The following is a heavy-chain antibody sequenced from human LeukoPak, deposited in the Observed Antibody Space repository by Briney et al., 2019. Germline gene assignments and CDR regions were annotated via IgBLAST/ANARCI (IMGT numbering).Heavy chain of an antibody. Sequence: PGASVKVSCKASGGTFSSYAISWVRQAPGQGLEWMGRIIPILGIANYAQKFQGRVTITADKSTSTAYLELSSLRAEDTAVYYCARDPRSYDSSGGGSPPPIQHWGQGTLVTVSS. V-gene: IGHV1-69*04. CDR2: IIPILGIA. CDR3: ARDPRSYDSSGGGSPPPIQH. J-gene: IGHJ1*01. CDR1: GGTFSSYA. D-gene: IGHD3-22*01.